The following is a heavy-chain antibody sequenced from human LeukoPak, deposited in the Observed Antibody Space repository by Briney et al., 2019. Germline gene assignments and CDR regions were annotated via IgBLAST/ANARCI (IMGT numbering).Heavy chain of an antibody. J-gene: IGHJ6*02. Sequence: ASVKVSCKASGGTFSSYAISWVRQAPGQGLEWMGGIIPIFGTANYAQKFQGRVTITADESTSTAYMELSSLRSEDTAVYYCARQRQLRGHMDVWGQGTTVTVSS. CDR1: GGTFSSYA. CDR3: ARQRQLRGHMDV. CDR2: IIPIFGTA. V-gene: IGHV1-69*13. D-gene: IGHD1-1*01.